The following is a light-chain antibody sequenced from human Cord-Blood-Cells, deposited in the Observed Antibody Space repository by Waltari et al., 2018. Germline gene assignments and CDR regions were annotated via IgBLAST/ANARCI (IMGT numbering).Light chain of an antibody. V-gene: IGLV2-14*01. J-gene: IGLJ2*01. CDR2: EVS. Sequence: QSALTQPASVPGSPGQSITISCTGTSSDVGGYNYVSWYQQHPGKAPQLMIYEVSNRPAGGSNGFSGSKSGDTASLTISGLQAEDEADYYCSSYTSSSTVVFGGGTKLTVL. CDR3: SSYTSSSTVV. CDR1: SSDVGGYNY.